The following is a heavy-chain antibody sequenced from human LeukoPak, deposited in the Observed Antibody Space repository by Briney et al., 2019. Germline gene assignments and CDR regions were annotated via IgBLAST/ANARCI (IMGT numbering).Heavy chain of an antibody. CDR3: ATISDLLYYFDS. CDR2: ISGNGGST. V-gene: IGHV3-64D*09. Sequence: PGGSLRLSCSASGFTFSRYPMHWVRQAPGKGLEYVSAISGNGGSTYYADSVKGRFTISRDNSKNTLYLQMSSLRTEDTAMYYCATISDLLYYFDSWGQGTLVTVSS. CDR1: GFTFSRYP. J-gene: IGHJ4*02.